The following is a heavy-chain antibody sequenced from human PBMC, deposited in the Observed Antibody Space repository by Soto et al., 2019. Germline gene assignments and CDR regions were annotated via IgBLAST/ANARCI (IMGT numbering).Heavy chain of an antibody. CDR3: GTVLRYYDFRSGYHRFDD. Sequence: GASVKVSCKVSGYTLTELSMHWVRQAPGKGLEWMGGFDPEDGETIYAQKFQGRVTMTEDTSTDTAYMELSSLRSEDTAVYYCGTVLRYYDFRSGYHRFDDWRQGTLVPVSS. V-gene: IGHV1-24*01. CDR1: GYTLTELS. CDR2: FDPEDGET. D-gene: IGHD3-3*01. J-gene: IGHJ4*02.